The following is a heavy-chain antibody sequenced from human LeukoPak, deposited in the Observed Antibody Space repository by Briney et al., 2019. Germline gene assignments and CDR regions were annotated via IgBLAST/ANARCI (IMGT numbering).Heavy chain of an antibody. Sequence: GGSLRLSCAASGFTFDDYGMSWVRQGPGKGLEWVSGINWNGGSTGYADSVKGRFTISRDNAKNSLYLQMNSLRAEDTAVYYCAKEMERGYYDSSGCYPGGGQGTLVTVSS. V-gene: IGHV3-20*04. D-gene: IGHD3-22*01. CDR1: GFTFDDYG. CDR3: AKEMERGYYDSSGCYPG. CDR2: INWNGGST. J-gene: IGHJ4*02.